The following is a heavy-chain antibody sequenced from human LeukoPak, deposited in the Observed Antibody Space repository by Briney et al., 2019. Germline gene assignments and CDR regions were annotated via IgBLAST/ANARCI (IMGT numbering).Heavy chain of an antibody. CDR2: IYSGGST. J-gene: IGHJ3*02. V-gene: IGHV3-66*01. CDR1: GFTFSSYA. CDR3: ARGYDTYYDFWSGPDAFDI. Sequence: PGGSLRLSCAASGFTFSSYAMHWVHQAPGKGLEWVSVIYSGGSTYYADSVKDRFTISRDNSKNTLYLQMKSLRAEDTAVYYCARGYDTYYDFWSGPDAFDIRGQGTMVTVSS. D-gene: IGHD3-3*01.